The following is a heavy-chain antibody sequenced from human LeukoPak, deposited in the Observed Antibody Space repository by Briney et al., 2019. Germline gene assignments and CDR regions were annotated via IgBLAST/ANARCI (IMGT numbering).Heavy chain of an antibody. CDR1: GYSFTTYW. Sequence: GESLKISCKAFGYSFTTYWIAWVRQMPGTGLEWMGIIHPGDSDIRYSPSFQGQVTISADKSISTAYLQWSSLKASDTAMYYCARVIPDYYYYGMDVWGQGTTVTVSS. J-gene: IGHJ6*02. V-gene: IGHV5-51*01. CDR3: ARVIPDYYYYGMDV. CDR2: IHPGDSDI. D-gene: IGHD3-16*02.